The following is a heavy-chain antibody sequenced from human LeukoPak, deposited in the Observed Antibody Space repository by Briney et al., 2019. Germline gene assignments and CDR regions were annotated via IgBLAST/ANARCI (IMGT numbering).Heavy chain of an antibody. D-gene: IGHD6-19*01. CDR3: ARDLVLKKSGGWYEEYYFDY. J-gene: IGHJ4*02. V-gene: IGHV3-7*01. CDR2: IKQEGREN. CDR1: GFTFSSYW. Sequence: PGGSLRLYCAASGFTFSSYWMSWVRQAPGEGLGWVANIKQEGRENNYVDSVKGRFTISRDNAKNSLYLQMNSLRAEDTAVYYCARDLVLKKSGGWYEEYYFDYWGQGTLVTVSS.